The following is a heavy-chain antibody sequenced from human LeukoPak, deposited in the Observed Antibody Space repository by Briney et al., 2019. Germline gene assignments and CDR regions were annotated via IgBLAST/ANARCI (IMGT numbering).Heavy chain of an antibody. V-gene: IGHV3-21*01. J-gene: IGHJ4*02. CDR3: ARDYYDILTANRQTKSSYFDY. Sequence: TGGSLRLSCGASGFTFSSYTMIWVRQAPGMGLEWVSSISSSRTSIYYADSVKGRFTISRDNAKNSLYLQMNSLRAEDTAVYYCARDYYDILTANRQTKSSYFDYWGQGTLVTVSS. CDR2: ISSSRTSI. CDR1: GFTFSSYT. D-gene: IGHD3-9*01.